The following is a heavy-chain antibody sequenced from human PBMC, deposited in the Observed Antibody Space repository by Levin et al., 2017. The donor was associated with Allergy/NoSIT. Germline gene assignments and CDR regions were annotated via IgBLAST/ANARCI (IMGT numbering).Heavy chain of an antibody. CDR1: GGSFSGYF. D-gene: IGHD3-9*01. J-gene: IGHJ6*02. V-gene: IGHV4-34*01. CDR3: ARGLMYYDIFTGYYSRDYYYGMDV. Sequence: SETLSLTCTVYGGSFSGYFWNWVRQSPGKGLEWIGEINHSGSTNYNPSLKSRVTISVDTSKNQFSLKLSSVTAADTAVYYCARGLMYYDIFTGYYSRDYYYGMDVWGQGTTVTVSS. CDR2: INHSGST.